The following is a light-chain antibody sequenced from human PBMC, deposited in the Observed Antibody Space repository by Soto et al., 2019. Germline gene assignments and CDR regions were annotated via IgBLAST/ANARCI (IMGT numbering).Light chain of an antibody. J-gene: IGLJ1*01. CDR1: SSNIGAGYD. CDR2: GNS. V-gene: IGLV1-40*01. Sequence: VLTPPPSVSGAPGQRVTVSCTGSSSNIGAGYDVHWYQQLPGTAPKLLIYGNSNRPSGVPDRFSGSKSGTSASLAITGLQAEDEADYYCQSYDSSLSAFYVFGTGTKVTVL. CDR3: QSYDSSLSAFYV.